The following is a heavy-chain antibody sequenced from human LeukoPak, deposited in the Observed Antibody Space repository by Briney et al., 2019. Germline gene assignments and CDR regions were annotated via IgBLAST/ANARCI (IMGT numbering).Heavy chain of an antibody. D-gene: IGHD3-10*01. V-gene: IGHV4-59*01. CDR1: GGSISSYY. CDR3: ARVSYYGSGSYRLAYNWFDP. J-gene: IGHJ5*02. CDR2: IYYSGST. Sequence: SETLSLTCTVSGGSISSYYWSWIRQPPGKGLEWIGYIYYSGSTNYNPSLKSRVTISVDTSKNQFSLKLSSVTAADTAVYYCARVSYYGSGSYRLAYNWFDPWGQGTLVTVSS.